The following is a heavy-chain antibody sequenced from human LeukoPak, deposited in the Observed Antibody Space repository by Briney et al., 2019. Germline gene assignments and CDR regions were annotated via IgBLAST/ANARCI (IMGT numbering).Heavy chain of an antibody. CDR2: IYYSGST. V-gene: IGHV4-61*01. J-gene: IGHJ6*02. CDR3: ARGPGSGSSYYYYYYGMDV. Sequence: PSETLSLTCTVSGGSISSSSYYWSWIRQPPGKGLEWIGYIYYSGSTNYNPSLKSRVTISVDTSKNQFSLKLSSVTAADTAVYYCARGPGSGSSYYYYYYGMDVWGQGTTVTVSS. CDR1: GGSISSSSYY. D-gene: IGHD3-10*01.